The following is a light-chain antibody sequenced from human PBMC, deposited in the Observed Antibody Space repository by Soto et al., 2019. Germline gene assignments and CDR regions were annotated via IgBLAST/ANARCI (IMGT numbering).Light chain of an antibody. CDR2: EVT. J-gene: IGLJ1*01. CDR1: SSDVGRFNF. V-gene: IGLV2-8*01. Sequence: QSVLTQPPSASGSPGQSVTISCTGTSSDVGRFNFVSWYQQHPGKAPRLLIYEVTKRPSGVPDRFSGSKSGNAASLTVSGLQAEDEADYFRSSYTGSRDCYGFGTGTKVTVL. CDR3: SSYTGSRDCYG.